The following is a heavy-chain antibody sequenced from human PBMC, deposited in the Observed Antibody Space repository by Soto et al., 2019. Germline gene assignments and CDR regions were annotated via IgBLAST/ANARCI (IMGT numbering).Heavy chain of an antibody. D-gene: IGHD1-1*01. J-gene: IGHJ4*02. CDR3: ARGRYGDY. CDR2: ISAHNGNT. V-gene: IGHV1-18*01. Sequence: QVHLVQSGAEGKKPGASVKVSCQGSGYAFTTYGITWVRQAPGQGLEWMGWISAHNGNTNYAQKRQGRGTVTRDTSTSTAYMELRSLRYDDTAVYYCARGRYGDYWGQGALVTVSS. CDR1: GYAFTTYG.